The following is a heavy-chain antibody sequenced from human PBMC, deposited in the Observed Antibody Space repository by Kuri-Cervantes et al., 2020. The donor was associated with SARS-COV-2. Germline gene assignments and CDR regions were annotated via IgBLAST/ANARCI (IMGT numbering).Heavy chain of an antibody. J-gene: IGHJ6*02. D-gene: IGHD2-2*02. CDR1: GFTFSNAW. CDR3: TTDLPNPTYPRYYYYYYGMDV. CDR2: IKSKTDGGTT. V-gene: IGHV3-15*01. Sequence: GGSLRLSCAASGFTFSNAWMSWVRQAPGKGLEWVGRIKSKTDGGTTDYAAPVKGRFTISRDDSNNTLYLQMNSLKTEDTAVYYCTTDLPNPTYPRYYYYYYGMDVWGQGTTVTVSS.